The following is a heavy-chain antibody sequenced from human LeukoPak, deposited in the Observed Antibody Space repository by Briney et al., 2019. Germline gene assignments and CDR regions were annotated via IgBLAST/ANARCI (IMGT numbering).Heavy chain of an antibody. J-gene: IGHJ4*02. CDR2: INSDGDST. CDR1: GFTFSNYA. Sequence: GGSLRLSCAVSGFTFSNYAMSWVRQAPGKGLEWVSAINSDGDSTFCADSVKGRFTISRDNSRNTLYLQVYSLRAEDTAVYYCAQQLGYCSKGSCYFTYWGQGTLVTVSS. V-gene: IGHV3-23*01. CDR3: AQQLGYCSKGSCYFTY. D-gene: IGHD2-15*01.